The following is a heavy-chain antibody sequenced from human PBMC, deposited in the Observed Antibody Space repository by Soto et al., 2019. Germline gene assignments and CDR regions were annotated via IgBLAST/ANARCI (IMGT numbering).Heavy chain of an antibody. D-gene: IGHD3-10*01. Sequence: GASVKVSCKASGYTFTSYGISWVRQAPGQGLEWMGRISAYNGNTNYAQKLQGRVTMTTDTSTSTAYMELRSLRSDDTAVYYCARDGELPYGSGRTYYYYGMDVWGQGTTVTAP. V-gene: IGHV1-18*01. CDR3: ARDGELPYGSGRTYYYYGMDV. CDR2: ISAYNGNT. J-gene: IGHJ6*02. CDR1: GYTFTSYG.